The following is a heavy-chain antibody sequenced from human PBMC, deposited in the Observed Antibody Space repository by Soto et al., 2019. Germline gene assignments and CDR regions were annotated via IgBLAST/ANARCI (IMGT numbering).Heavy chain of an antibody. CDR3: AKEMSRIVGATYIDY. CDR1: GFTFSSYG. J-gene: IGHJ4*02. CDR2: ISYDGSNK. V-gene: IGHV3-30*18. Sequence: QVQLVESGGGVVQPGRSLRLSCAASGFTFSSYGMHWVRQAPGKGLEWVAVISYDGSNKYYADSVKGRFTISRDNYKNTLYLQMNSLRAEDTAVYYCAKEMSRIVGATYIDYWGQGTLVTVSS. D-gene: IGHD1-26*01.